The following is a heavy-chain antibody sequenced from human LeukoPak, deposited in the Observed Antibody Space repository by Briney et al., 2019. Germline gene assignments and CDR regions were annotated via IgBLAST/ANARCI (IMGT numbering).Heavy chain of an antibody. CDR3: ARGPYGDYIDAFDY. J-gene: IGHJ4*02. CDR1: GFTFSSYW. D-gene: IGHD4-17*01. Sequence: GGSLRLSCAASGFTFSSYWMHWVRQAPGKGLVWVSRINSDGSSTSYADSVKGRFTISRDNAKNSLYLQMNSLRAEDTAVYYCARGPYGDYIDAFDYWGQGTLVTVSS. CDR2: INSDGSST. V-gene: IGHV3-74*01.